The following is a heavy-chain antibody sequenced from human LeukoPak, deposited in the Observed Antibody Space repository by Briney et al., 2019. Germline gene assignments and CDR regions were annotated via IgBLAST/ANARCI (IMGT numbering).Heavy chain of an antibody. J-gene: IGHJ4*02. D-gene: IGHD3-3*01. CDR2: IYYSGST. CDR3: ARHRLYHDFWSGYPHYFDY. CDR1: GGSISSSSYY. V-gene: IGHV4-39*01. Sequence: SETLSLTCTVSGGSISSSSYYWGWIRQPPGKGLEWIGSIYYSGSTYYNPSLKSRVTISVDTSKNQFSLKLSSVTAADTAVYYCARHRLYHDFWSGYPHYFDYWGQGTLVTVSS.